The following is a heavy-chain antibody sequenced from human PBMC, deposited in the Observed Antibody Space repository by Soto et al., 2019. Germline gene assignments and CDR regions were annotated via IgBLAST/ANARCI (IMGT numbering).Heavy chain of an antibody. V-gene: IGHV3-30*18. CDR2: IPYDGSNK. CDR1: GFTFSSYG. Sequence: GGSLRLSCAASGFTFSSYGMHWVRQAPGKGLEWVAVIPYDGSNKYYADSVKGRFTISRDNSKNTLYLQMNSLRAEDTAVYYCAKMWVVAAKSDAFDIWGQGTMVTVSS. D-gene: IGHD2-15*01. CDR3: AKMWVVAAKSDAFDI. J-gene: IGHJ3*02.